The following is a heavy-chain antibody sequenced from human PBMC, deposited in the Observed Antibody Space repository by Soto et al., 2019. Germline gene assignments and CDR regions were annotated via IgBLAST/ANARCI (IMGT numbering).Heavy chain of an antibody. CDR2: IYHSGST. D-gene: IGHD3-10*01. Sequence: SETLSLTCAVSGGSISSSNWWSWVRQPPGKGLEWIGEIYHSGSTNYNPSPKSRVTISVDKSKNQFSLKLSSVTAADTAVYYCARDLRVTMVRGGAYGMDVWGQGTTVTVSS. CDR1: GGSISSSNW. J-gene: IGHJ6*02. V-gene: IGHV4-4*02. CDR3: ARDLRVTMVRGGAYGMDV.